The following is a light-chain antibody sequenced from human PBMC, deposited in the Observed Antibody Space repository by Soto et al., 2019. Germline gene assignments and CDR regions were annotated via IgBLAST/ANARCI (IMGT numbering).Light chain of an antibody. CDR1: ESISTRY. J-gene: IGKJ2*01. CDR2: GAS. CDR3: QQYSASPRT. V-gene: IGKV3-20*01. Sequence: PGESATLSCRTSESISTRYLAWYQQRPGQPPRLLIYGASKTATGIPDRFSGSGSGTDFTLSISRLEPEDFGMYYCQQYSASPRTFGQGTKLEIK.